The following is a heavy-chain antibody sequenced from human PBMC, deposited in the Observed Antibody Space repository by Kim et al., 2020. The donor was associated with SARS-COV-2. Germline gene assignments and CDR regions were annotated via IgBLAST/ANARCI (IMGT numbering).Heavy chain of an antibody. V-gene: IGHV3-23*01. D-gene: IGHD5-18*01. J-gene: IGHJ5*02. Sequence: GGSLRLSCAASGFTFSSYAMSWVRQAPGKGLEWVSAISGSGGSTYYADSVKGRFTISRDNSKNTLYLQMNSLRAEDTAVYYCAKDHKRMVTSDNWFDPWGQGTLVTVSS. CDR3: AKDHKRMVTSDNWFDP. CDR1: GFTFSSYA. CDR2: ISGSGGST.